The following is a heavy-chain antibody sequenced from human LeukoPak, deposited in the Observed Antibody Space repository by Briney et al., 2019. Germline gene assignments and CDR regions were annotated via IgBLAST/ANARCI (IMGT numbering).Heavy chain of an antibody. CDR1: GLTFSSYA. CDR3: ATAQSSGYSNFDY. V-gene: IGHV3-30-3*01. Sequence: PGGSLRLSCAASGLTFSSYAMHWVRQAPGKGLEWVAVISYDGSNKYSADSVKGRFTISRDNSKNTLYLQMNSLRAEDTAVYYCATAQSSGYSNFDYWGQGTLVTVSS. CDR2: ISYDGSNK. D-gene: IGHD3-22*01. J-gene: IGHJ4*02.